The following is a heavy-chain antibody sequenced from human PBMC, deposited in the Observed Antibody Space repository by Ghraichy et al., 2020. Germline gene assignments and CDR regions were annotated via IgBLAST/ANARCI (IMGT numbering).Heavy chain of an antibody. Sequence: SVKVSCKASGGTFSSYAISWVRQAPGQGLEWMGGIIPIFGTANYAQKFQGRVTITADESTSTAYMELSSLRSEDTAVYYCARESSSGWYGGYFDYWGQGTLVTVSS. CDR1: GGTFSSYA. CDR2: IIPIFGTA. J-gene: IGHJ4*02. D-gene: IGHD6-19*01. CDR3: ARESSSGWYGGYFDY. V-gene: IGHV1-69*13.